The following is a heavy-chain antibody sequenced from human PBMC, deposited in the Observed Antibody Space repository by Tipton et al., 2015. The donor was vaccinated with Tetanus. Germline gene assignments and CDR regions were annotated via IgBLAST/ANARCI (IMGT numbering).Heavy chain of an antibody. V-gene: IGHV4-4*07. D-gene: IGHD3-22*01. CDR3: ARRYYYDSSGSLDDWYFDL. J-gene: IGHJ2*01. CDR2: IYTSGST. CDR1: GGSISSYY. Sequence: TLSLTCTVSGGSISSYYWSWIRQPAGKGLEWIGRIYTSGSTNYNPSLKSRVTMSVDTSKNQFSLKLSSVTAADTAVYYCARRYYYDSSGSLDDWYFDLWGRGTLVTVSS.